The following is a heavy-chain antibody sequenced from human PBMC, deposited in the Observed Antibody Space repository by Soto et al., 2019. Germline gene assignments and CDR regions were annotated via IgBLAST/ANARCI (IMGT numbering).Heavy chain of an antibody. CDR1: GYTFTSYN. Sequence: QVQLVQSGAEVKKPGASVKVSCKASGYTFTSYNINWVRQATGQGLEWMGWMNPNSGNTDYAQKFQGRVTMTRNTSIRTAYMELSSLRSEDTAVYYCATSIVAAGNFDYWGQGTLVTVSS. CDR2: MNPNSGNT. D-gene: IGHD6-13*01. CDR3: ATSIVAAGNFDY. V-gene: IGHV1-8*01. J-gene: IGHJ4*02.